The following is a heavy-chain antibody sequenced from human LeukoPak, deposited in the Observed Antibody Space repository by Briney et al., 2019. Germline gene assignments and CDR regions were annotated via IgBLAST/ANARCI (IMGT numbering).Heavy chain of an antibody. V-gene: IGHV1-2*02. CDR1: GYTFTGYY. D-gene: IGHD2/OR15-2a*01. Sequence: ASVKVPCKASGYTFTGYYMHWVRQAPGQGLEWMGWINPNSGGTNYAQKFQGRVTMTRDTSISTAYMELSRLRSDDTAVYYCARATANIRNAFDIWGQGTMVTVSS. CDR2: INPNSGGT. J-gene: IGHJ3*02. CDR3: ARATANIRNAFDI.